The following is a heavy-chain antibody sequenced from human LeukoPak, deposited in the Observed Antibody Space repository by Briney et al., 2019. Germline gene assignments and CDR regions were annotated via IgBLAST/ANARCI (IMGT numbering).Heavy chain of an antibody. CDR3: AKDISGWPQSKNYFDC. CDR1: GFTFSSHA. Sequence: GGSLRLSCAASGFTFSSHAMNWVRQAPGKGLEWVSGISLGGGTTYYADSVKGRFTISRDNSKNTLFLQMDSLRAEDTAIYYCAKDISGWPQSKNYFDCWGQGTLVTVSS. V-gene: IGHV3-23*01. D-gene: IGHD5-24*01. CDR2: ISLGGGTT. J-gene: IGHJ4*02.